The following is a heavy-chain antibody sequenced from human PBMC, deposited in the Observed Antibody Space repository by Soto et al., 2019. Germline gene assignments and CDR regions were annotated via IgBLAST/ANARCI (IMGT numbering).Heavy chain of an antibody. CDR2: IHKAVTT. CDR3: ARDSGYLTSDAFDL. Sequence: QVQLQESGPGLVKPSETLSLTCTVSGGSISSYYWSWIRQPPGKGLEWIGYIHKAVTTNYNPSLKSRVTISVDTSKNRFSLKLNSVTAADTAIYYCARDSGYLTSDAFDLWGPGTRVTVSS. D-gene: IGHD5-12*01. J-gene: IGHJ3*01. V-gene: IGHV4-59*01. CDR1: GGSISSYY.